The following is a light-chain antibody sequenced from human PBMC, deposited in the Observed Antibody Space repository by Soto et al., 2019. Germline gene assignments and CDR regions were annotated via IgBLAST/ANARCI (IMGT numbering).Light chain of an antibody. V-gene: IGKV3-15*01. CDR3: QQYNHWSSIT. Sequence: EIAMTQSPATLSVSLGERATLSCRASQYISNNLAWYQQRPGKAPSLLIYGASTRATGVPARFSGSWSGTDFLLSISGLQSEDSAVYYCQQYNHWSSITFGQGTRLEIK. CDR2: GAS. CDR1: QYISNN. J-gene: IGKJ5*01.